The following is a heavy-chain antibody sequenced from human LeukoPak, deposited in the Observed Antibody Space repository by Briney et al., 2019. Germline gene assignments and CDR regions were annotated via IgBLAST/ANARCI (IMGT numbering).Heavy chain of an antibody. V-gene: IGHV3-23*01. J-gene: IGHJ4*02. D-gene: IGHD6-19*01. CDR1: GFTFRSYA. CDR3: AKDPHSYSSGWHRFY. Sequence: PGGSLRLSCAVSGFTFRSYAMSWVRQAPGKGLEWVSAISGSGGSTYYADSVKGRFTISRDNSKNTLYLQMNSLRAEDTAVYYCAKDPHSYSSGWHRFYWGQGTLVTVSS. CDR2: ISGSGGST.